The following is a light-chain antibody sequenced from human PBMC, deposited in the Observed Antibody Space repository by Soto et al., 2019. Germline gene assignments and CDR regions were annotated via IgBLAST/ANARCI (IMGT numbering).Light chain of an antibody. Sequence: AIQLTQSPSSLSASVGDRVTITCRASQGISSALAWYQQKPGKAPKLLIYDASSLESGVPSRFSGSGSGTDFTLTIISLQPEDFVTYYCQQFNSYPLTFGQETRLEIK. J-gene: IGKJ5*01. CDR1: QGISSA. V-gene: IGKV1-13*02. CDR2: DAS. CDR3: QQFNSYPLT.